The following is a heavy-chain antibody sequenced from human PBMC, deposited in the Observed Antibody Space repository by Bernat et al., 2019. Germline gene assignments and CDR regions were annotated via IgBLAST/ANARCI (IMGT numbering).Heavy chain of an antibody. J-gene: IGHJ1*01. V-gene: IGHV3-23*04. CDR2: ISGSGGST. D-gene: IGHD3-22*01. Sequence: EVQLVESGGGLVQPGGSLRLSCAASGFTFSSYSMNWVRQAPGKGLEWVSAISGSGGSTYYADSVKGRFTISRDNSKNTLYLQMNSLRAEDTAVYYCAKVQTYYYDSSGYYYSEYFQHWGQGTLVTVSS. CDR1: GFTFSSYS. CDR3: AKVQTYYYDSSGYYYSEYFQH.